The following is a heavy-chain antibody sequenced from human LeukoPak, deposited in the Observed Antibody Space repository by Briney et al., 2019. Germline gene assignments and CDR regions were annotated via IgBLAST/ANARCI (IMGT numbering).Heavy chain of an antibody. D-gene: IGHD3-9*01. Sequence: GGSLRLSCAASGFTFNIHEMNWVRLAPGKGLELDSFISSSCSTIYYADSVKGRFTISRDNAKNSLYLQMNSLRAEDTAVFYCARGGSPGYNYNAFDLWGQGTMVTVSS. J-gene: IGHJ3*01. CDR2: ISSSCSTI. CDR3: ARGGSPGYNYNAFDL. CDR1: GFTFNIHE. V-gene: IGHV3-48*03.